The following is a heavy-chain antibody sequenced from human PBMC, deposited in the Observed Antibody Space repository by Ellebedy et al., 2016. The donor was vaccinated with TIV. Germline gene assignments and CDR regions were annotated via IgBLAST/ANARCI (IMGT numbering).Heavy chain of an antibody. CDR3: ARDPVGVGPAFDV. V-gene: IGHV3-7*03. CDR2: IRQDGSRV. CDR1: GFTFSNYA. Sequence: PGGSLRLSCEASGFTFSNYAMHWVRQAPGKGLEWVANIRQDGSRVNYVDSVKGRFTVSRDNSKDTLYLQVNSLRAEDTAVYYWARDPVGVGPAFDVWGQGTMVTVSS. D-gene: IGHD4-23*01. J-gene: IGHJ3*01.